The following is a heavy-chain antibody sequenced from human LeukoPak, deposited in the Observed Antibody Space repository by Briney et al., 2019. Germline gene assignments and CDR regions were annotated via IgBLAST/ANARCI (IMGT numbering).Heavy chain of an antibody. D-gene: IGHD3-10*01. CDR2: INRSGST. Sequence: PSETLSLTCAVYGGSFSGYYWSWIRQPPGKGLEWIGEINRSGSTNYNPSLKSRVTISVDTSKNQFSPKLSSVTAADTAVYYCARGSLWFGESPYYYYGMDVWGQGTTVTVSS. J-gene: IGHJ6*02. CDR3: ARGSLWFGESPYYYYGMDV. CDR1: GGSFSGYY. V-gene: IGHV4-34*01.